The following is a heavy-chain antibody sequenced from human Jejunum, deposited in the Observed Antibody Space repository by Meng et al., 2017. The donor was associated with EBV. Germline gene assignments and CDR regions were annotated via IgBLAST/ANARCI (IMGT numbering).Heavy chain of an antibody. J-gene: IGHJ4*02. CDR2: ISYNTGNP. CDR1: GYIFTTYS. V-gene: IGHV7-4-1*02. D-gene: IGHD1-26*01. CDR3: ARDRRVGSYDY. Sequence: QVQLVQSGSALREPGASVKVSCKASGYIFTTYSMNWVRQAPGQGLEWMGYISYNTGNPSYAQGFTGRFVFSWDTSVNTAYLQISSLRAEDTAVYYCARDRRVGSYDYWGQGTLVTVSS.